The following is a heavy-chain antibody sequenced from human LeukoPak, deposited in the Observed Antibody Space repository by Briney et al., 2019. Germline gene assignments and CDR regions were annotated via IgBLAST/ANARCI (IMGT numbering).Heavy chain of an antibody. Sequence: PSETLSLTCAVYGGSFSGYYWSWIRQPPGKGLEWIGEINHSGSTNYNPSLKSRVTISVDTSKNQFSLKLSSVTAADTAVYYCARVLAVAGIYYYYYYYMDVWGKGTTVTVSS. CDR1: GGSFSGYY. CDR3: ARVLAVAGIYYYYYYYMDV. CDR2: INHSGST. V-gene: IGHV4-34*01. D-gene: IGHD6-19*01. J-gene: IGHJ6*03.